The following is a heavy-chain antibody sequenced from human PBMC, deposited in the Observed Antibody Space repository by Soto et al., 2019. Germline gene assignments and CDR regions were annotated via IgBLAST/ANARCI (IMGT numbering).Heavy chain of an antibody. D-gene: IGHD3-16*01. V-gene: IGHV1-18*01. CDR3: GMGEVFGPLSPPGV. Sequence: VQLVQSGAEVKNPGASVKVSCKASGYRLTSYGIGGVRQAPGQGLEWMGWINAYNGNTNQAQNLQGRATLTTDASTGTAYMELRSMRATDTAVYYWGMGEVFGPLSPPGVWGQGTTVTVSS. CDR1: GYRLTSYG. J-gene: IGHJ6*02. CDR2: INAYNGNT.